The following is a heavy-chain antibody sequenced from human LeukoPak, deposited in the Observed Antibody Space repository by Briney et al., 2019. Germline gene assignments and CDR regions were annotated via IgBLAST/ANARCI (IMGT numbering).Heavy chain of an antibody. J-gene: IGHJ4*02. CDR2: IGISSSSI. Sequence: GGSLRLSCAASGFTFSSYSMNWVRQAPGKGLEWVSYIGISSSSIYYADSVKGRFTISRDNARNSLYLQMNSLRPEDTAVYYCARDPYRDAPDYFDYWGQGTLVTVSS. CDR3: ARDPYRDAPDYFDY. D-gene: IGHD1-14*01. V-gene: IGHV3-48*04. CDR1: GFTFSSYS.